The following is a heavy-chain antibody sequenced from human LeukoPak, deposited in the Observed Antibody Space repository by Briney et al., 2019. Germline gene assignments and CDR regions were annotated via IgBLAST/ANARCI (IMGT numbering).Heavy chain of an antibody. CDR1: GGSISSSSYY. CDR2: IYYSGNT. CDR3: ARRGSGYCSSTSCSSPVFH. J-gene: IGHJ4*02. D-gene: IGHD2-2*01. V-gene: IGHV4-39*07. Sequence: KPSETLSLTCTVSGGSISSSSYYWGWIRQPPGKGLEWIGSIYYSGNTYYNPSLKSRVTISVDTSKNQFSLKLSSVTAADTAVYYCARRGSGYCSSTSCSSPVFHWGQGTLVTVSS.